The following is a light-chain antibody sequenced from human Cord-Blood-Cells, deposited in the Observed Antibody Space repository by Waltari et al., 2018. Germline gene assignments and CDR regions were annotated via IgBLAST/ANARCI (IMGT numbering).Light chain of an antibody. Sequence: DIQMTQSPSTLSASVGDRVTITCRASQSISSWLAWYQQKPGKAPKLLIYDAPSLESGVPSRFSGSGSGTEFTLTISSLQPDDFATYYCQQYNSYSYTFGHGTKLEIK. CDR2: DAP. CDR3: QQYNSYSYT. V-gene: IGKV1-5*01. CDR1: QSISSW. J-gene: IGKJ2*01.